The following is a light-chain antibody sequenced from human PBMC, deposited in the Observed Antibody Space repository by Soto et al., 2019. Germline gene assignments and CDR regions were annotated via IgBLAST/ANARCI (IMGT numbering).Light chain of an antibody. V-gene: IGKV3-20*01. CDR1: QSVSSSF. CDR3: QQYGSQRYT. Sequence: EIVLTQSPGTLSLSPGEGATLSCRASQSVSSSFLGWYQQKPGQAPRLLIYAASTRATGIPVRFSGSGSGTDFTLTISRLEPEDFAVYYCQQYGSQRYTFGQGTKLEIK. CDR2: AAS. J-gene: IGKJ2*01.